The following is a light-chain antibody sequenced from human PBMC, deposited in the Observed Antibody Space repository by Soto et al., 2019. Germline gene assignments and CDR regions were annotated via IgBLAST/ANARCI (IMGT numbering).Light chain of an antibody. Sequence: EIVLTQSPATLSLSPGERATLSCRASQSISSQLAWYQQKPGQAPRLLIYDASNRATGIPARFRGSGSGTDLTLTIAGLEPEDFAVYYCQQRGNWPSLTFGGGTKVEIK. CDR2: DAS. CDR3: QQRGNWPSLT. CDR1: QSISSQ. J-gene: IGKJ4*01. V-gene: IGKV3-11*01.